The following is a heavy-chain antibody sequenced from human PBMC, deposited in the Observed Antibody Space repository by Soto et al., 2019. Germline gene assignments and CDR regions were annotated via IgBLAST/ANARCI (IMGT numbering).Heavy chain of an antibody. J-gene: IGHJ6*02. CDR1: GFTSSDHY. CDR2: TANKRSRYTT. CDR3: ASAVVGHGLDV. V-gene: IGHV3-72*01. Sequence: EVELVESGGGLVQAGGSLRVSCGVSGFTSSDHYMAWVRQAPGKGLEWVGRTANKRSRYTTEYAASVKGRFIISRDDSKNSVYLQRNSLKIADTAVYYCASAVVGHGLDVWGQGTTVTVSS. D-gene: IGHD2-15*01.